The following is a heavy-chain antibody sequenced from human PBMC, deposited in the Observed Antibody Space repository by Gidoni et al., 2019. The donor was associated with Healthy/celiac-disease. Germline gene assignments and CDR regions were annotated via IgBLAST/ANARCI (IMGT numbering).Heavy chain of an antibody. J-gene: IGHJ5*02. CDR1: GGTFSSYA. CDR3: ARDAEGAGQLLYPTTNWFDP. Sequence: QVQLVQSGAEVKKPGSSVKVSCKASGGTFSSYAISWVRQAPGQGLEWMGGIIPIFGTANYAQKFQGRVTITADKSTSTAYMELSSLRSEDTAVYYCARDAEGAGQLLYPTTNWFDPWGQGTLVTVSS. V-gene: IGHV1-69*06. CDR2: IIPIFGTA. D-gene: IGHD2-2*02.